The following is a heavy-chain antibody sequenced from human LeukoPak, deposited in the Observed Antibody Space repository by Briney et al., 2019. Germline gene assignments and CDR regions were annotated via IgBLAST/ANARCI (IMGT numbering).Heavy chain of an antibody. J-gene: IGHJ4*02. CDR3: AKEGRSLQTY. Sequence: GGSLRLSCAASGFMFSSNWMSWVRLAPGKGLEWVANVKEDGTETYYVDSVKGRFTVSRDNAKNSLYLQMNSLRVEDTAVYYCAKEGRSLQTYWGQGTLVTVSS. CDR1: GFMFSSNW. CDR2: VKEDGTET. D-gene: IGHD5-24*01. V-gene: IGHV3-7*03.